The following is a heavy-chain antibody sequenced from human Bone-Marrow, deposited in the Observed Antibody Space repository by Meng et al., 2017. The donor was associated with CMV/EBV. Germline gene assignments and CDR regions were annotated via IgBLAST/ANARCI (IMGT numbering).Heavy chain of an antibody. D-gene: IGHD1-1*01. J-gene: IGHJ6*01. V-gene: IGHV3-20*04. Sequence: GESLKISCAGSGFRFDDYAMSWVRQVPGKGLEWVSGINWNGGRTGYADSVKGRFTISRDNAKNSLYLQRNSLRAEDTAVYYCARDRGEVPPYYYGMDVLGQGTTVTVSS. CDR1: GFRFDDYA. CDR3: ARDRGEVPPYYYGMDV. CDR2: INWNGGRT.